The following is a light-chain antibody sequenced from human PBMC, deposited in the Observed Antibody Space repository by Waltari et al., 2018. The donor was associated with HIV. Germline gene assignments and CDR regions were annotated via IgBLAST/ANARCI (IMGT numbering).Light chain of an antibody. CDR1: SRNIGHQG. V-gene: IGLV10-54*04. CDR2: RSD. Sequence: AGLTQPPTVSKGLRQTATLTCSANSRNIGHQGAACLQHHQVHPPKLLSYRSDTRPSGISERFAASRSGNIAFLTIIGLQPEGEADYYCSAWDSTLSALVFGTGTKVTVL. CDR3: SAWDSTLSALV. J-gene: IGLJ1*01.